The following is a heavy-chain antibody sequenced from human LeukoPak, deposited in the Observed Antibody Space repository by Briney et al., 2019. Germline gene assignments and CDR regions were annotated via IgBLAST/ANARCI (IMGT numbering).Heavy chain of an antibody. V-gene: IGHV4-30-2*01. D-gene: IGHD1-26*01. CDR1: GGSISSGGYY. J-gene: IGHJ4*02. Sequence: SETLSLTCTVSGGSISSGGYYWSWIRQPPGKGLEWIGYIYHSGGTYYNPSLKSRVTISVDRSKNQFSLKLSSVTAADTAVYYCARDGYSGSYLDYWGQGTLVTVSS. CDR3: ARDGYSGSYLDY. CDR2: IYHSGGT.